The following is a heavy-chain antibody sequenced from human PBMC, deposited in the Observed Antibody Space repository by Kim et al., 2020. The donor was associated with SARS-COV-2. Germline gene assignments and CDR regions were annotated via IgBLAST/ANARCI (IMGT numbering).Heavy chain of an antibody. D-gene: IGHD3-22*01. J-gene: IGHJ2*01. CDR3: ARGPTRITMIVVVTHWYFDL. V-gene: IGHV4-31*03. CDR2: IYYSGST. Sequence: SETLSLTCTVSGGSISSGGYYWSWIRHHPGKGLEWIGYIYYSGSTYYNPSLKSRVTISVDTSKNQFSLKLSSVTAADTAVYYCARGPTRITMIVVVTHWYFDLWGRGTLVTVSS. CDR1: GGSISSGGYY.